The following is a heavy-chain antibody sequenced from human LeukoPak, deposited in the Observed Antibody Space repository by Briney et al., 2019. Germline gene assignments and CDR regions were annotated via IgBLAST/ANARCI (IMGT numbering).Heavy chain of an antibody. V-gene: IGHV7-4-1*02. CDR3: ARVLGGVTTSVDAFDI. D-gene: IGHD2-21*02. Sequence: ASVKVSCKASGYTFTSYAMNWVRQAPGQGLEWMGWININTGNPTYAQGFTGRFVFSLDTSVSTAYLQISSLKAEDTAVYYCARVLGGVTTSVDAFDIWGQGTMVTVSS. CDR2: ININTGNP. CDR1: GYTFTSYA. J-gene: IGHJ3*02.